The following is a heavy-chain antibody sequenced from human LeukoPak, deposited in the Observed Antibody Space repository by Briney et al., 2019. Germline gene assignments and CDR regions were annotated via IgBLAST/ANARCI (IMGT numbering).Heavy chain of an antibody. Sequence: PGGSLRLSCAASGFTFSSHWMSWVPQAPGKGLEWVANIKEDGSEKYYLDSVKGRFTISRDNAKNSLYLQMNSLRAEDTAVYYCARDGGYSYAEDGYWGQGTLVIVSS. CDR3: ARDGGYSYAEDGY. CDR1: GFTFSSHW. D-gene: IGHD5-12*01. CDR2: IKEDGSEK. J-gene: IGHJ4*02. V-gene: IGHV3-7*01.